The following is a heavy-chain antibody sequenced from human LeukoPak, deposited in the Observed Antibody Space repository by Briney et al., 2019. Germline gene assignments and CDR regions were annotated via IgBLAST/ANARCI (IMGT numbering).Heavy chain of an antibody. CDR1: GFTFSSYG. V-gene: IGHV3-33*01. Sequence: GRSLRLSCAASGFTFSSYGMHWVRQAPGKGLEWVAVIWYDGSNKYYADSVKGRFTISRDNSKNTLYLQMNSLRAEDTAVYYCARDYYAVDYAPIDYYYGMDVWGQGTTVTVSS. J-gene: IGHJ6*02. D-gene: IGHD4-17*01. CDR2: IWYDGSNK. CDR3: ARDYYAVDYAPIDYYYGMDV.